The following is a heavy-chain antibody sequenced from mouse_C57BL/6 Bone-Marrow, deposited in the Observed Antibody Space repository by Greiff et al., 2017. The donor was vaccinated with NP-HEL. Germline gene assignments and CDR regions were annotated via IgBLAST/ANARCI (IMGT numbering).Heavy chain of an antibody. V-gene: IGHV1-64*01. CDR3: ARRGGAQATDYAMDY. CDR1: GYTFTSYW. Sequence: QVQLQQPGAELVKPGASVKLSCKASGYTFTSYWMHWVKQRPGQGLEWIGMIHPNSGSTNYNEKFKSKATLTVDKSSSTAYMQLSSLTAEDSAVYYCARRGGAQATDYAMDYWGQGTSVTVSS. J-gene: IGHJ4*01. CDR2: IHPNSGST. D-gene: IGHD3-2*02.